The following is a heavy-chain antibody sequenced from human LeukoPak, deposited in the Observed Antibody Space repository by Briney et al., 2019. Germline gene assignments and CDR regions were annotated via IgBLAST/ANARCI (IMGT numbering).Heavy chain of an antibody. J-gene: IGHJ5*02. Sequence: SVKVSCKASGGTFSSYAISWVRQAPGQGLEWMGGIIPIFGTANYAQKFQGRVTITADESTSTAYMELSSLRSEDTAVYYCARGQVSAGTWENWFDPWGQGTLVTVSS. CDR2: IIPIFGTA. CDR1: GGTFSSYA. D-gene: IGHD6-13*01. V-gene: IGHV1-69*13. CDR3: ARGQVSAGTWENWFDP.